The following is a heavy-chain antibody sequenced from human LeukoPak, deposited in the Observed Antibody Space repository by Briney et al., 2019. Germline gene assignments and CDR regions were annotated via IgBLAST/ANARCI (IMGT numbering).Heavy chain of an antibody. D-gene: IGHD1-26*01. V-gene: IGHV3-7*01. J-gene: IGHJ4*02. CDR2: IKQDGSEK. CDR3: ARDGKSGSYSSDY. CDR1: GFPFTTYS. Sequence: GGSLRLSCAASGFPFTTYSMTWVRQAPGKGLEWVANIKQDGSEKYYVDSVKGRFTISRDNAKNSLYLQMNSLRAEDTAVYYCARDGKSGSYSSDYWGQGTLVTVSS.